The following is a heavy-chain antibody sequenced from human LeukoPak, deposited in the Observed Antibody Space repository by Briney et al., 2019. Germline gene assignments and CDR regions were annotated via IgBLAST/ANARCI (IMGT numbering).Heavy chain of an antibody. J-gene: IGHJ4*02. CDR2: IYYSGST. D-gene: IGHD2-2*01. CDR1: GGSISSSSYY. Sequence: SETLSLTCTVSGGSISSSSYYWGWIRQPPGKGLEWIGSIYYSGSTYYNPSLKSRVTISVDTSKNQFSLKLSSVTAADTAVYYCARLTILVVPAAISPHFDYWGQGTLVTVSS. CDR3: ARLTILVVPAAISPHFDY. V-gene: IGHV4-39*01.